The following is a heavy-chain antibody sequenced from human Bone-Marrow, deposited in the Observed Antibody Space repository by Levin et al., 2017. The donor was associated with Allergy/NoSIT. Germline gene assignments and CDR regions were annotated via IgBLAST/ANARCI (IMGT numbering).Heavy chain of an antibody. Sequence: GASVKVSCKASGYTFTSYGISWVRQAPGQGLEWMGWISAYNGNTNYAQKLQGRVTMTTDTSTSTAYMELRSLRSDDTAVYYCARDREDIVVVPAAKGGRFDYWGQGTLVTVSS. V-gene: IGHV1-18*01. CDR2: ISAYNGNT. CDR1: GYTFTSYG. D-gene: IGHD2-2*01. CDR3: ARDREDIVVVPAAKGGRFDY. J-gene: IGHJ4*02.